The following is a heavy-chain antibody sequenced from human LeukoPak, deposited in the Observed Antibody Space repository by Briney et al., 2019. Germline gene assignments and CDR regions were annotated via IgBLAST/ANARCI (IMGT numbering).Heavy chain of an antibody. V-gene: IGHV3-48*02. J-gene: IGHJ4*02. CDR1: GFTFSSYS. CDR3: AREVDYDYVWGSYPFDY. Sequence: PGGSLRLSCAASGFTFSSYSMNGVRQAPGKGLEWVSYISSSSSTIYYADSVKGRFTISRDNAKNSLYLQMNSLRDEDTAVYYCAREVDYDYVWGSYPFDYWGQGTLVTVSS. D-gene: IGHD3-16*02. CDR2: ISSSSSTI.